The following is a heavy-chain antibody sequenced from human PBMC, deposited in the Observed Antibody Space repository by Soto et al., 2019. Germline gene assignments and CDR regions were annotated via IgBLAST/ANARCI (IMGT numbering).Heavy chain of an antibody. CDR1: GGTISNYA. D-gene: IGHD3-3*01. Sequence: QVQLVQSGAEVKKPGSSVKVSCKTSGGTISNYAISWVRQAPGQGLEWMGGIIPLFGTTNYAQKFQGRVTITADESTRTAYMELSSLRSEDTAVYYCARGGVWSGYYSWFDPWGQGTLVTVSS. CDR3: ARGGVWSGYYSWFDP. CDR2: IIPLFGTT. V-gene: IGHV1-69*12. J-gene: IGHJ5*02.